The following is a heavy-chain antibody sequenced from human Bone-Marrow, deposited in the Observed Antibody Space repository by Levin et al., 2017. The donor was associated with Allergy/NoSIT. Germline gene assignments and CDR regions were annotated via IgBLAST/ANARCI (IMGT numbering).Heavy chain of an antibody. CDR1: GFTFSSYV. D-gene: IGHD2-21*01. V-gene: IGHV3-23*01. CDR3: TRRGGDGWGACDM. J-gene: IGHJ3*02. CDR2: ISETDGRT. Sequence: GGSLRLSCAASGFTFSSYVMNWVRQAPGKGLEWVSSISETDGRTFYADPVKGRSTTSRDNSQNTLYLRMNSLRAEDTGICNCTRRGGDGWGACDMWGQGTMVTVSS.